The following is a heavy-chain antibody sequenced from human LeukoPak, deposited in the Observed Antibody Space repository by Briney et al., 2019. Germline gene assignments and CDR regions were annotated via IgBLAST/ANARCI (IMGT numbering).Heavy chain of an antibody. Sequence: PGGSLRLSCAASGFTFRNYDVNWVRQAPGKGLEWVSTVSGSGVGTYYADSVKGRFTISRDNSKNTLYMQMYSLRAEDTAVYYCAKRQFDSSGYHFDDWGQGTLVTVSS. V-gene: IGHV3-23*01. CDR3: AKRQFDSSGYHFDD. CDR2: VSGSGVGT. J-gene: IGHJ4*02. D-gene: IGHD3-22*01. CDR1: GFTFRNYD.